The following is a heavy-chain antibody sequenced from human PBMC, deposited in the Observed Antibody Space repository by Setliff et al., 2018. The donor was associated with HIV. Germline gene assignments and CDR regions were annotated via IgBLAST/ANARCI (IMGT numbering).Heavy chain of an antibody. CDR2: IIPIFATA. J-gene: IGHJ4*02. Sequence: SVKVSCKASGGTFSSYAITWVRQAPGQGLEWMGGIIPIFATANYAQKFQGRVTIAADKSTNTAYMELSSLKSEDTAVYYCARDPTGGAARFDYWGQGTLVTVS. CDR3: ARDPTGGAARFDY. CDR1: GGTFSSYA. V-gene: IGHV1-69*06. D-gene: IGHD6-6*01.